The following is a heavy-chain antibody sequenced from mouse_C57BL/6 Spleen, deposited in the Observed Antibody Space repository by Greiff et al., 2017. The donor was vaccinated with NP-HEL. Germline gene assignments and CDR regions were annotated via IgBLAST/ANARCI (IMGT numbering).Heavy chain of an antibody. CDR2: INPNYGTT. CDR1: GYSFTDYN. D-gene: IGHD1-1*01. Sequence: EVQLQQSGPELVKPGASVKISCKASGYSFTDYNMNWVKQSNGKSLEWIGVINPNYGTTSYNQKFKGKATLTVDQSSSTAYMQLNSLTSEDSAVYYCASSLITTVGRDWYFDVWGTGTTVTVSS. CDR3: ASSLITTVGRDWYFDV. J-gene: IGHJ1*03. V-gene: IGHV1-39*01.